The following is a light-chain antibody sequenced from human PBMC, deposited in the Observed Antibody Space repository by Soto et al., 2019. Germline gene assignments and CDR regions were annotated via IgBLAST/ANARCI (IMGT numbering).Light chain of an antibody. CDR2: DAS. CDR3: LQYDNLIS. J-gene: IGKJ5*01. Sequence: DIQMTQSPSSLSASVGDRVTITCPASQDISNYLNWYQQKPGKAHKLLTYDASNLETGVPPRFSGSGSRTDFTIAISSLQPEDIATYYCLQYDNLISVGRATRLEIK. CDR1: QDISNY. V-gene: IGKV1-33*01.